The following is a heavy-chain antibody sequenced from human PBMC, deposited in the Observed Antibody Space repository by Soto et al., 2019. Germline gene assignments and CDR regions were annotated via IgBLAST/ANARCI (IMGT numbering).Heavy chain of an antibody. D-gene: IGHD3-10*01. V-gene: IGHV3-21*06. J-gene: IGHJ4*02. CDR2: IGSSSSYM. CDR1: GFTFSSYA. Sequence: GGSLRLSCGTSGFTFSSYAMNWVRQAPGKGLEWVSSIGSSSSYMYYSDSVKGRFTISRDNAKSSLSLQMNSLRAEDTAVYFCAIVLITMVRGVPQPFDYWGQGTLVTVSS. CDR3: AIVLITMVRGVPQPFDY.